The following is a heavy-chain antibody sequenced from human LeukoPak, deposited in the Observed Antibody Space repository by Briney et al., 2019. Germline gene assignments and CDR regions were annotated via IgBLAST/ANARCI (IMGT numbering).Heavy chain of an antibody. V-gene: IGHV5-51*01. Sequence: PGESLQISSRVSGYIFTNYWIGWVRQMPGKGLGSMGIIYPADSDTTYSPSFQGQVTISADMSIDTVYLQWSSLKASDTAIYYCARQSRDGSKTRGYYFDYWGQGTLVTVSS. J-gene: IGHJ4*02. CDR3: ARQSRDGSKTRGYYFDY. D-gene: IGHD3-10*01. CDR1: GYIFTNYW. CDR2: IYPADSDT.